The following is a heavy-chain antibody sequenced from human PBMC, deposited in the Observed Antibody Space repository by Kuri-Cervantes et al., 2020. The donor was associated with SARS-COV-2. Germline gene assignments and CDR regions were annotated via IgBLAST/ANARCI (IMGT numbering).Heavy chain of an antibody. CDR1: GFTFSSHA. V-gene: IGHV3-23*01. CDR2: ISGSGGST. J-gene: IGHJ4*02. Sequence: ETLSLTCAASGFTFSSHAMIWVRQAPGKGLEWVSAISGSGGSTYYADSVKGRFTISRDNSKDTLYLQMNSLRAEDTAVYYCAKLDPYYDSRNDWGQGTLVTVSS. CDR3: AKLDPYYDSRND. D-gene: IGHD3-22*01.